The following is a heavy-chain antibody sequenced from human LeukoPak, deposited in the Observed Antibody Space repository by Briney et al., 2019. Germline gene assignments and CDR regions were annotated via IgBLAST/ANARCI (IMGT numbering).Heavy chain of an antibody. J-gene: IGHJ6*02. CDR1: GGSITSDDCY. CDR3: ARATYGSGSSLYYYGMDV. CDR2: IYYSGST. D-gene: IGHD3-10*01. Sequence: SETLSLTCSVSGGSITSDDCYWSWIRQSPGEGLEWIGYIYYSGSTNYNPSLKSRVTISVDTSKNQFSLKLSSVTAADTAVYYCARATYGSGSSLYYYGMDVWGQGTTVTVSS. V-gene: IGHV4-61*08.